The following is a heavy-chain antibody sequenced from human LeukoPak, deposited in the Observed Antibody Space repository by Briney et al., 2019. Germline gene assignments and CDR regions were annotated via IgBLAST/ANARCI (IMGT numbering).Heavy chain of an antibody. V-gene: IGHV4-59*08. Sequence: SETLSLTCSVSGGSINNYYWSWIRQPPGKGLEWIGYIYYSGSTNYNPSLKSRVIISVDTSKNQFSLKLTSVTATDTAVYYCARSYNFWSGYHYWGQGTLVTVSS. D-gene: IGHD3-3*01. J-gene: IGHJ4*02. CDR3: ARSYNFWSGYHY. CDR2: IYYSGST. CDR1: GGSINNYY.